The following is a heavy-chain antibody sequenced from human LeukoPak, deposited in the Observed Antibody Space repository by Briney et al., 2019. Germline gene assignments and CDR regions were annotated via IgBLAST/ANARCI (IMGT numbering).Heavy chain of an antibody. CDR2: ISYDGSNN. CDR1: GYTFSSYA. CDR3: ATGRYSSSSGYDY. V-gene: IGHV3-30-3*01. J-gene: IGHJ4*02. Sequence: SCKASGYTFSSYAMHWVRQAPGKGLEWVAVISYDGSNNYYADSVKGRFSISRDNSKNTLYLEMNSLRAEDTAVYYCATGRYSSSSGYDYWGQGTLVTVSS. D-gene: IGHD6-6*01.